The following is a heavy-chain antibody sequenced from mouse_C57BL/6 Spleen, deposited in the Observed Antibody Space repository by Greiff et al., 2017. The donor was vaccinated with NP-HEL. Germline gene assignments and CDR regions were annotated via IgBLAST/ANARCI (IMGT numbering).Heavy chain of an antibody. D-gene: IGHD2-4*01. CDR2: ISYSGST. J-gene: IGHJ3*01. V-gene: IGHV3-1*01. Sequence: EVQLQESGPGMVKPSQSLSLTCTVTGYSITSGYDWHWIRHFPGNKLEWMGYISYSGSTNYNPSLKSRISITHDTSKNHFFLKLNSVTTEDTATYYCAREGLRPWFAYWGQGTLVTVSA. CDR3: AREGLRPWFAY. CDR1: GYSITSGYD.